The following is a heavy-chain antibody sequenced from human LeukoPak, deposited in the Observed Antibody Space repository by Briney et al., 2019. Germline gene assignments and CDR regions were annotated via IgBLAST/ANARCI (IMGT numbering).Heavy chain of an antibody. D-gene: IGHD3-3*01. CDR2: IKQDGSEK. CDR3: ARDESITIFGGGIFGF. Sequence: GGSLRLSCAASGFTFSSYWMSWVRQAPGKGLEWVANIKQDGSEKYYVDTVKGRFTISRDNAKNSLYLQMNSLRAEDTAVYYCARDESITIFGGGIFGFGSQGTLVTVSS. CDR1: GFTFSSYW. J-gene: IGHJ4*02. V-gene: IGHV3-7*01.